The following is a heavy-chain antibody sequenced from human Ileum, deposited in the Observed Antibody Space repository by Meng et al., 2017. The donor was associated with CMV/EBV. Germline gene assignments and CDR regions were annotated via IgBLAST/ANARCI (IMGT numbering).Heavy chain of an antibody. Sequence: SCAASGFTLSDYYVSWIRQAPGKGLEWVSYISSSGNTIHYADSVKGRFIISRDTPKNSVYLQMNRLRAEDTAVYYCVREDYGDYFFDTWGQGTLVTVSS. D-gene: IGHD4-17*01. J-gene: IGHJ4*02. CDR2: ISSSGNTI. V-gene: IGHV3-11*01. CDR1: GFTLSDYY. CDR3: VREDYGDYFFDT.